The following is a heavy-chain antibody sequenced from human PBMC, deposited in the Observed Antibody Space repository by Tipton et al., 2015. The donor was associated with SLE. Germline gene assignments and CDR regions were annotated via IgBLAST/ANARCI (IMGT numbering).Heavy chain of an antibody. CDR3: ARHAAAVAAPDY. Sequence: LRLSCAASGFTVSSNYMSWVRQAPGKGLEWIGSIYYSGSTYYNPSLKSRVTISVDTSKNQFSLKLSSVTAADTAVYYCARHAAAVAAPDYWGQGTLVTVSS. D-gene: IGHD6-19*01. V-gene: IGHV4-39*07. J-gene: IGHJ4*02. CDR2: IYYSGST. CDR1: GFTVSSNY.